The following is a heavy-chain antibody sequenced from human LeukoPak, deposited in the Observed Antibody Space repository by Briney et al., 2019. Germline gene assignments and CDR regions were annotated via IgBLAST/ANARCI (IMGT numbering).Heavy chain of an antibody. CDR2: ISYDGSNK. D-gene: IGHD2-15*01. CDR1: GFTFSSYG. Sequence: GRSLRLSCAASGFTFSSYGMHWVRQAPGKGLEWVAVISYDGSNKYYADSVKGRFTISRDNSKNTLYLQMNSLSAEDTAVYYCAKNQNLPSSRYCSGGSCYSLGYFDYWGQGTLVTVSS. J-gene: IGHJ4*02. V-gene: IGHV3-30*18. CDR3: AKNQNLPSSRYCSGGSCYSLGYFDY.